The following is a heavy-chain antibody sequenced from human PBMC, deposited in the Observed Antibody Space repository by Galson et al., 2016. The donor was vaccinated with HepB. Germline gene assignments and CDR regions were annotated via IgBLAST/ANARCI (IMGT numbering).Heavy chain of an antibody. CDR2: IYYSGST. V-gene: IGHV4-31*03. Sequence: LSLTCTVSGGSISSHDYYWNWIRQHPGKGLEWIGYIYYSGSTYYNPSLGGRVTMSVDTSKNRFSLKLSSVTAADTAVYYCARDSGNCSSTSCFENWFDPWGQGTLVTVSS. D-gene: IGHD2-2*01. CDR3: ARDSGNCSSTSCFENWFDP. CDR1: GGSISSHDYY. J-gene: IGHJ5*02.